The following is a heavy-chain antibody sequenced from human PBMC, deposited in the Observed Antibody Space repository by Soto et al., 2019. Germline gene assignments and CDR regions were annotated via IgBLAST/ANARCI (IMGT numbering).Heavy chain of an antibody. CDR2: ISGSGGST. CDR1: GFTFSSYA. J-gene: IGHJ4*02. D-gene: IGHD3-10*01. V-gene: IGHV3-23*01. CDR3: AKDRYGSGSWDY. Sequence: EVQLLESGGGLVQPGGSLRLSCAASGFTFSSYAMSWVRQAPGKGLEWVSAISGSGGSTYYADSVKGRFTISRDNSKNTLYLQMNSMRAEDTAVYYCAKDRYGSGSWDYCGQGTLVTVSS.